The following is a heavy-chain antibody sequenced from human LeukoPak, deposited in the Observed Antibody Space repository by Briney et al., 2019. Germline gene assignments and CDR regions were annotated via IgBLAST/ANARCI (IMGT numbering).Heavy chain of an antibody. J-gene: IGHJ4*02. D-gene: IGHD6-13*01. CDR3: ARAAAAGTGTTQRHDY. CDR1: VGTFSSYA. CDR2: IIPIFGTA. Sequence: AVKVSCKASVGTFSSYAISWVRQAPGQGREGMGGIIPIFGTANYAQKFQGRVTITADESTSTAYMELSSLRSEDTAVYYCARAAAAGTGTTQRHDYWGQGTLVTVSS. V-gene: IGHV1-69*13.